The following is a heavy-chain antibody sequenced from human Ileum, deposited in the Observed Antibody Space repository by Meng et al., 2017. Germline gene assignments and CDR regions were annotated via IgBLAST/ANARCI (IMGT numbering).Heavy chain of an antibody. V-gene: IGHV3-23*04. Sequence: VQRVESGGGLVQPGGSLRLSCAASGFIFSSSGMNWVRQAPGKGLEWVSSISSSARNTYYADSVMGRFTISRDNSKNTVYLQMTSLRVEDTAVYYCAKDPDELDSWGQGTLVTVSS. J-gene: IGHJ4*02. CDR1: GFIFSSSG. CDR3: AKDPDELDS. CDR2: ISSSARNT.